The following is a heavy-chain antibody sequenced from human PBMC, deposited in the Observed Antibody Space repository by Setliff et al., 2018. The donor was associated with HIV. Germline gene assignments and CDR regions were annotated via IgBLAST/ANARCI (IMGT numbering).Heavy chain of an antibody. CDR3: AREGGQGYSGSGSFYHRNFDL. D-gene: IGHD3-10*01. J-gene: IGHJ2*01. Sequence: PSETLSLTCAVYGWSLRGYYWSWVRQSPGRGLEWIGEINQSGNTNFNAYLKSRLTIPVDASKIQFSLKLTSVTAADTALYYCAREGGQGYSGSGSFYHRNFDLWGRGTLVTVSS. CDR2: INQSGNT. V-gene: IGHV4-34*01. CDR1: GWSLRGYY.